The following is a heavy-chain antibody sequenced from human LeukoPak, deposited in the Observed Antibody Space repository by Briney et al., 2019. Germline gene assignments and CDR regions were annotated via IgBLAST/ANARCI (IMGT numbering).Heavy chain of an antibody. CDR2: INHSGST. V-gene: IGHV4-34*01. J-gene: IGHJ4*02. CDR1: GGSFSGYY. Sequence: PSETLSLTCAVYGGSFSGYYWSWIRQPPGKGLEWIGEINHSGSTNYNPSLKSRVTISVDTSKNQFSLKLSSVTAADTAVYYCARGRRDGCNPRRPFDYWGQGTLVTVSS. CDR3: ARGRRDGCNPRRPFDY. D-gene: IGHD5-24*01.